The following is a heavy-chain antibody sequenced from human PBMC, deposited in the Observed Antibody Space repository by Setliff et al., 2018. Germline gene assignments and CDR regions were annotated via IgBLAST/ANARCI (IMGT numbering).Heavy chain of an antibody. CDR3: AKDPNYYDSSGYPGYFDY. Sequence: ASVKVSCKASGYTFTSHYMHWVRQAPGLGLEWMGTINPSSGRTSYAQKFQGRVTMTRDTSTSTVYMDMSSLRSEDTAVYYCAKDPNYYDSSGYPGYFDYWGQGTLVTVSS. V-gene: IGHV1-46*01. J-gene: IGHJ4*02. CDR2: INPSSGRT. D-gene: IGHD3-22*01. CDR1: GYTFTSHY.